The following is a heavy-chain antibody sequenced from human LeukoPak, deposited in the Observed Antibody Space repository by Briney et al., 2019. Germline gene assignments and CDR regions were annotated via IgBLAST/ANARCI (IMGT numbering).Heavy chain of an antibody. J-gene: IGHJ4*02. CDR1: GYSFSGYY. V-gene: IGHV1-2*02. D-gene: IGHD1-26*01. CDR3: ARRAVKWEIPGRYHFDL. CDR2: INSNSGSP. Sequence: ASVKVSCKASGYSFSGYYIHWVRQAPGQALEWLGWINSNSGSPYSPQKFQDRDTMTRDTSISTAYMELSSLRSDDTAIYYCARRAVKWEIPGRYHFDLWGQGTLVTVSS.